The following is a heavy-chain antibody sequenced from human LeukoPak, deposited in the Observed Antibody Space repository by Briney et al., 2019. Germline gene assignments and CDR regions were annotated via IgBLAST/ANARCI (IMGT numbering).Heavy chain of an antibody. Sequence: SGTLSLTCAVSGGSISSGGYSWSWIRQPPGKGLEWIGYIYHSGSTYYNPSLKSRVTISVDRSKNQFSLKLSSVTAADTAVYYCARGGPYSSGWHLNYWGQGTLVTVSS. V-gene: IGHV4-30-2*01. CDR2: IYHSGST. J-gene: IGHJ4*02. CDR1: GGSISSGGYS. CDR3: ARGGPYSSGWHLNY. D-gene: IGHD6-19*01.